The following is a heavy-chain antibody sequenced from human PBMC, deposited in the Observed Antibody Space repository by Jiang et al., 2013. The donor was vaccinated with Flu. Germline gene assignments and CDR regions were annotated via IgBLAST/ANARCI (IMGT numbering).Heavy chain of an antibody. D-gene: IGHD3-22*01. CDR3: ARDMGDSSGPDAFDI. V-gene: IGHV4-31*02. Sequence: LKSRVTISVDTSKNQXSLKLSSVTAADTAVYYCARDMGDSSGPDAFDIWGQGTMVTVSS. J-gene: IGHJ3*02.